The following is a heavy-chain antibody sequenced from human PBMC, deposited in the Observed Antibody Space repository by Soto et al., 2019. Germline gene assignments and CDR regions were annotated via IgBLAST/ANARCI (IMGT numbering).Heavy chain of an antibody. Sequence: PSQTLRLTCIVSGGSIINLYWSCILQPPEKGLESIGYIYYSGITSYNPSLKSRVTVSVDTSKNQFCLKLAPVTAAGLAVYYCARLVRYCSGGSCYFTRDAFDIWGQGTMVTVSS. CDR3: ARLVRYCSGGSCYFTRDAFDI. CDR1: GGSIINLY. D-gene: IGHD2-15*01. CDR2: IYYSGIT. J-gene: IGHJ3*02. V-gene: IGHV4-59*08.